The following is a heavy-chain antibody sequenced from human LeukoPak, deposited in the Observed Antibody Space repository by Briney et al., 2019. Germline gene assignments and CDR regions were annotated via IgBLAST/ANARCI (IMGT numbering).Heavy chain of an antibody. Sequence: PGGSLRHSCAASGFTFSSYAMHWVRQAPGKGLEWVAVISYDGSNKYYADSVKGRFTISRDNSKNTLYLQMNSLRAEDTAVYYCARDRGIVVVITLDAFDIWGQGTMVTVSS. CDR2: ISYDGSNK. D-gene: IGHD3-22*01. V-gene: IGHV3-30-3*01. CDR3: ARDRGIVVVITLDAFDI. J-gene: IGHJ3*02. CDR1: GFTFSSYA.